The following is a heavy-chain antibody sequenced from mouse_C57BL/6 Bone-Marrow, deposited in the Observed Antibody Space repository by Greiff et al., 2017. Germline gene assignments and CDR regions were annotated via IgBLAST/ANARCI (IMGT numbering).Heavy chain of an antibody. CDR3: ARHERYYDYEGYFDY. Sequence: VKLVESGAELVKPGASVKLSCKASGYIFTEYTIHWVKQRSGQCLEWIGWFYTGSGSIKYNERFKDKATLTADKSSNTVYMELSRLTSEDSAVYFCARHERYYDYEGYFDYWGQGTTLTVSS. V-gene: IGHV1-62-2*01. CDR2: FYTGSGSI. CDR1: GYIFTEYT. J-gene: IGHJ2*01. D-gene: IGHD2-4*01.